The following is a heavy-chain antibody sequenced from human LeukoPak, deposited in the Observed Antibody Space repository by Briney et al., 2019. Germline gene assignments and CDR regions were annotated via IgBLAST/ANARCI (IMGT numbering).Heavy chain of an antibody. V-gene: IGHV1-69*04. D-gene: IGHD3-22*01. CDR3: ARDRSPNYYDSSGYYDDYYGMDV. Sequence: ASVKVSCKASGGTFSSYAISWVRQAPGQGLEWMGRIIPILGIANYAQKFQDRVTITADKSTSTAYMELSSLRSEDTAVYYCARDRSPNYYDSSGYYDDYYGMDVWGQGTTVTVSS. CDR1: GGTFSSYA. CDR2: IIPILGIA. J-gene: IGHJ6*02.